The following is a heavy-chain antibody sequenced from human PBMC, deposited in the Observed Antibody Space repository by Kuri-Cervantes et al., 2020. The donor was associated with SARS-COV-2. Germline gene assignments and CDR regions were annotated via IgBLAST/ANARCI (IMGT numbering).Heavy chain of an antibody. CDR2: ISAYNGNT. J-gene: IGHJ6*03. D-gene: IGHD1-7*01. CDR1: GYTFTSYG. CDR3: ARAHTRFNWNYILEYYYYYMDV. V-gene: IGHV1-18*01. Sequence: ASVKVSCKASGYTFTSYGISWVRQAPGQGLEWMGWISAYNGNTNYAQKLQGRVTMTTDTSTSTAYMELRSLRSDDTAVYYCARAHTRFNWNYILEYYYYYMDVWGKGTMVTVYS.